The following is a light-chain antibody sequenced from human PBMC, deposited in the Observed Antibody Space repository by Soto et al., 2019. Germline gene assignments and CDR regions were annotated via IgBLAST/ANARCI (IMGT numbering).Light chain of an antibody. CDR2: GAS. Sequence: EIVMTQSPATLSVSPGERATLSCRASQSVSSNLAWYQQKPGQAPRLLIYGASTRATGVPARFSGSRSGTEFTLTISSLQSEDFAVYYCQQYNNWPPYTFGPGTRVDFK. V-gene: IGKV3-15*01. CDR1: QSVSSN. J-gene: IGKJ3*01. CDR3: QQYNNWPPYT.